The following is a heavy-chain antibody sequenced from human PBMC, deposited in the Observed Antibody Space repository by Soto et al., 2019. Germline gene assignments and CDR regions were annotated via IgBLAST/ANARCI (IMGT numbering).Heavy chain of an antibody. CDR2: INPNSGGT. V-gene: IGHV1-2*04. CDR3: ARHMGRDYNGSGSYYWFDP. CDR1: GYTFTGYY. Sequence: ASVKVSCKASGYTFTGYYIHWVRQAPGQGLEWMGWINPNSGGTNYAQKFQGWVTMTRDTSISTAYMELSRLRSDDTAVYYCARHMGRDYNGSGSYYWFDPWGQGTLVTVSS. J-gene: IGHJ5*02. D-gene: IGHD3-10*01.